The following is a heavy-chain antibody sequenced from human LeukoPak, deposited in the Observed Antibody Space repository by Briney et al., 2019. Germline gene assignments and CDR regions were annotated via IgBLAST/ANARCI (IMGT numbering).Heavy chain of an antibody. CDR3: ARDRGPGTGSWRP. CDR1: GGTFSSDD. J-gene: IGHJ5*02. CDR2: IIPILGIA. Sequence: SVKVSCKASGGTFSSDDISWVRQAPGQGLEWMERIIPILGIANYAQKFQGRVTITADKSTSTAYMELSSLRSEDTAVYYCARDRGPGTGSWRPWGQGTLVTVSS. V-gene: IGHV1-69*04. D-gene: IGHD6-13*01.